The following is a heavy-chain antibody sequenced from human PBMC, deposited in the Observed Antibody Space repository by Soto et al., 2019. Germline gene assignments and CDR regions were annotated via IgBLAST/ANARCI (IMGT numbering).Heavy chain of an antibody. CDR1: GYIFTTYG. CDR2: INVYNGNT. V-gene: IGHV1-18*04. Sequence: ASVKVSCKASGYIFTTYGISWVRQAPGQGLEWMGWINVYNGNTNYAQKFQGRVTMTTDTSTSTVYMELRSLRSDDTAVYYCARGGEYNYGIKLYYYGMDVWGQGTTVTVSS. CDR3: ARGGEYNYGIKLYYYGMDV. J-gene: IGHJ6*02. D-gene: IGHD3-10*01.